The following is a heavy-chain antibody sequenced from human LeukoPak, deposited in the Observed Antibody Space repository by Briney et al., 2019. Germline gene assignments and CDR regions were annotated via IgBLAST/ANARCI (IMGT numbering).Heavy chain of an antibody. CDR3: ARGHPQENDY. V-gene: IGHV1-2*02. J-gene: IGHJ4*02. Sequence: ASLKVSCKASAYTFTGYYIHWLRQAPGQGLEWMGWINPNSGGTNYAQKFQGRVTMTRDTSISTAYMELSRLRSDDTAVYYCARGHPQENDYWGQGTLVTVSS. CDR1: AYTFTGYY. CDR2: INPNSGGT.